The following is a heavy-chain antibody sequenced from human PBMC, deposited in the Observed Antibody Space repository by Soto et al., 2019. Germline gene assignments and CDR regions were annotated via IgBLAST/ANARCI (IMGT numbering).Heavy chain of an antibody. V-gene: IGHV3-7*01. D-gene: IGHD1-20*01. CDR2: IKHDGSEK. Sequence: GGSLRLSCAASGFTFSAYWMSWVRQTPGKGLEWVANIKHDGSEKYYVDSVKGRFTISRDNAKNSLFLEMNSLRAEDTAVFYCAIITRGFSMDVWGQGTTVT. CDR3: AIITRGFSMDV. CDR1: GFTFSAYW. J-gene: IGHJ6*02.